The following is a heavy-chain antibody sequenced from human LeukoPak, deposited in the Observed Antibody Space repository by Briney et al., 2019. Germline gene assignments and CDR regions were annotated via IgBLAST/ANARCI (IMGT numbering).Heavy chain of an antibody. D-gene: IGHD6-13*01. CDR3: ARVRGSSSWPYYFDY. J-gene: IGHJ4*02. Sequence: GSLRLSCAASGFTFSDYYMSWIRQAPGKGLEWVSYISSSGSTIYYAGSVKGRFTISRDNAKNSLYLQMNSLRAEDTAVYYCARVRGSSSWPYYFDYWGQGTLVTVSS. CDR1: GFTFSDYY. V-gene: IGHV3-11*01. CDR2: ISSSGSTI.